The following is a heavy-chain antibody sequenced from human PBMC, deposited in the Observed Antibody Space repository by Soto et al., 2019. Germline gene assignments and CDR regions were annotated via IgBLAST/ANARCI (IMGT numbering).Heavy chain of an antibody. V-gene: IGHV4-59*01. Sequence: QVQLQESGPGLVKPSETLSLTCTVSGGSISSYYWSWIRQPPGKGLEWIGYIYYSGSTNYNPSLKSRVIISVDTSKNQFSLKLSSVTAADTAVYYCATAAVTTPDFDYCGQGTLVTVSS. D-gene: IGHD4-17*01. J-gene: IGHJ4*02. CDR2: IYYSGST. CDR1: GGSISSYY. CDR3: ATAAVTTPDFDY.